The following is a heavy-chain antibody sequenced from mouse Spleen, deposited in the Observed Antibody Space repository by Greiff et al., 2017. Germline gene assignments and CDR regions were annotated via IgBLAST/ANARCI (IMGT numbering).Heavy chain of an antibody. J-gene: IGHJ3*01. Sequence: EVQGVESGAELVKPGASVKLSCTASGFNIKDTYMHWVKQRPEQGLEWIGRIDPANGNTKYDPKFQGKATITADTSSNTAYLQLSRLTSEDTAVYYCADYYRYDGMAWFAYWGQGTLVTVSA. CDR3: ADYYRYDGMAWFAY. D-gene: IGHD2-14*01. CDR1: GFNIKDTY. CDR2: IDPANGNT. V-gene: IGHV14-3*02.